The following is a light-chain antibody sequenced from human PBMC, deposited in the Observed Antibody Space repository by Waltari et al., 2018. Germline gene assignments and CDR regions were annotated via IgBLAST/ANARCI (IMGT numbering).Light chain of an antibody. CDR3: YSTDSSGDHQV. J-gene: IGLJ2*01. CDR2: EDS. CDR1: ELPKKY. V-gene: IGLV3-10*01. Sequence: SYELTQPPSVSVSPGQTARNTCSGDELPKKYSYWYQHKSGQAPVLVIFEDSKRPSGTPERFSGSSSGTVATLTISGAQVEDEADYYCYSTDSSGDHQVFGGGTKLTVL.